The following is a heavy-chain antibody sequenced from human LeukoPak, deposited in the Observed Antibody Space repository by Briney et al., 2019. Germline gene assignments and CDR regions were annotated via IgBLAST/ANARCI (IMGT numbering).Heavy chain of an antibody. CDR3: VRLFGGVTTFDY. CDR1: GFTFSTYS. Sequence: PGGSLRLSCAASGFTFSTYSMSWVRQAPGKGLDWVASINQDGSAEYYVDSVRGRFTISRDSAKNSLYLQVNSLRVDDTAVYYCVRLFGGVTTFDYWGQGTLVTVSS. V-gene: IGHV3-7*01. D-gene: IGHD4-17*01. CDR2: INQDGSAE. J-gene: IGHJ4*02.